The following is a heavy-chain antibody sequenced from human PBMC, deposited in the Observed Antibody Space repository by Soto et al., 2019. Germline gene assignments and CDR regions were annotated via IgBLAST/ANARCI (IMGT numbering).Heavy chain of an antibody. V-gene: IGHV4-59*01. CDR1: GGSISSYY. CDR2: IYYGGST. Sequence: PSETLSLTCTVSGGSISSYYWSWIRQPPGKGLEWIGYIYYGGSTNYNPSLKSRVTISVDTSKNQFSLKLSSVTAADTAVYYCAGTASKLGAAAYWGQGTLVTSPQ. CDR3: AGTASKLGAAAY. J-gene: IGHJ4*02. D-gene: IGHD6-13*01.